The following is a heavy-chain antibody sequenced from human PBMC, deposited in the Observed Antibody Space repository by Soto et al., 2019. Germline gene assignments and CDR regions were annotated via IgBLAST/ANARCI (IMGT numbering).Heavy chain of an antibody. CDR3: AREIADCSSTSCYEPNEDWIPGHYYYGMDV. D-gene: IGHD2-2*01. J-gene: IGHJ6*02. Sequence: SVKVSCKASGGTFSSYAISWVRQAPGQGLEWMGGIIPIFGTANYAQKFQGRVTITADESTSTAYKELSSLRSEDTAVYYCAREIADCSSTSCYEPNEDWIPGHYYYGMDVWGQGTTVTVSS. CDR1: GGTFSSYA. V-gene: IGHV1-69*13. CDR2: IIPIFGTA.